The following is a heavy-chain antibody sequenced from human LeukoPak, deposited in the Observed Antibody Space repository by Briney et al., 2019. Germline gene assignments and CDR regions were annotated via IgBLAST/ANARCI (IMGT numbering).Heavy chain of an antibody. V-gene: IGHV4-59*01. J-gene: IGHJ6*02. CDR1: GGSISSYY. CDR2: IYYSGST. D-gene: IGHD3-10*01. CDR3: ARSSGSPFYYYGMDV. Sequence: SETLSLTCTVSGGSISSYYWSWIRQPPGKGLEWIGYIYYSGSTNYNPSLKSRVTISVDTSKNQFSLKPSSVTAADTAVYYCARSSGSPFYYYGMDVWGQGTTVTVSS.